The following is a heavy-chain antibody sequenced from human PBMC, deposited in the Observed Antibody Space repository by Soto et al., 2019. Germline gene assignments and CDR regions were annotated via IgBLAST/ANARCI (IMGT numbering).Heavy chain of an antibody. V-gene: IGHV3-23*01. CDR3: AKKGLGSLATYCITGDCHYAFDV. Sequence: EVQLLESGGGLVRPGGSLRLSCAASGFTFYNYAMNWVRQAPGKGLEWVSTISGGGDGTYYADSVKGRFTISRDNSRNTVYLQMNSLRAEDTAVYYCAKKGLGSLATYCITGDCHYAFDVWGQGTLVTVSS. J-gene: IGHJ3*01. D-gene: IGHD2-8*01. CDR1: GFTFYNYA. CDR2: ISGGGDGT.